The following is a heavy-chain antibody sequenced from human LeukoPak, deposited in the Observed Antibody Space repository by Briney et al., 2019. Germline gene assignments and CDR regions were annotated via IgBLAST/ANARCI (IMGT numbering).Heavy chain of an antibody. CDR3: ASRGLSYGDYAFDY. CDR2: ISSSGSTI. CDR1: GFTFSDYY. D-gene: IGHD4-17*01. J-gene: IGHJ4*02. Sequence: GVSLRLSCAASGFTFSDYYMSWIRQAPGKGLEWVSYISSSGSTIYYADSVKGRFTISRDNAKNSLYLQMNSLRAEDTAVYYCASRGLSYGDYAFDYWGQGTLVTVSS. V-gene: IGHV3-11*04.